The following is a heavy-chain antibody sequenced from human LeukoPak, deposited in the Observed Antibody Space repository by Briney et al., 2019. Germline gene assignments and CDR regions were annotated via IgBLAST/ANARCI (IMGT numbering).Heavy chain of an antibody. J-gene: IGHJ6*02. CDR3: ARDAHIVVVPAAARGNYYGMDV. CDR2: INHSGST. CDR1: GGSFSGYY. Sequence: PSETLSLTCAVYGGSFSGYYWSWIRQPPGKGLEWIGEINHSGSTNYNPSLKSRVTISVDTSKNQFSLKLSSVTAADTAVYYCARDAHIVVVPAAARGNYYGMDVWGQGTTVTVSS. D-gene: IGHD2-2*01. V-gene: IGHV4-34*01.